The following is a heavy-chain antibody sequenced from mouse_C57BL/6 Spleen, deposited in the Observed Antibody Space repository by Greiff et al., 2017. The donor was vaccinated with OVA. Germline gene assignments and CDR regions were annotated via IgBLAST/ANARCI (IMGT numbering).Heavy chain of an antibody. J-gene: IGHJ1*03. Sequence: VQLQQPGAELVKPGASVKLSCKASGYTFTSYWMHWVKQRPGRGLGWIGRIDPNSGGTKYNEKFKSKATLTVDKPSSTAYMQLSSLTSEDSAVYYCARRGPGDYGSSYGYFDVWGTGTTVTVSS. CDR2: IDPNSGGT. D-gene: IGHD1-1*01. CDR1: GYTFTSYW. V-gene: IGHV1-72*01. CDR3: ARRGPGDYGSSYGYFDV.